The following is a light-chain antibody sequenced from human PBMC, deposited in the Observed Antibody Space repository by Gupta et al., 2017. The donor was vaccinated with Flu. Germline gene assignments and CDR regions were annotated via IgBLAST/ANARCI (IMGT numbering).Light chain of an antibody. J-gene: IGLJ2*01. CDR3: SSYAGSNNLGV. CDR1: SSDVGGYNY. V-gene: IGLV2-8*01. CDR2: EVS. Sequence: QSALTQPPSPSGSPGQSVTIPCTGTSSDVGGYNYVSWYQQPPGKAPKLMIYEVSKRPSGVPDRFSGSRSGNTASLTVSGLQAEDEADYYCSSYAGSNNLGVFGGGTKLTVL.